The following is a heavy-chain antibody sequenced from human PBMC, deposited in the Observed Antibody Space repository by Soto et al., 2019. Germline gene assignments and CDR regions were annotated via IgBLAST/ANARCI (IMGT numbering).Heavy chain of an antibody. Sequence: GGTLRLSCAASGFTFSSYEMNWVRQAPGKGLEWVSYISSSGSTIYYADSVKGRFTISRDNAKNSLYLQMNGLRAEDTAVYYCARVRIVVVTTYPGDYYGMDVWGQGTTVTV. CDR1: GFTFSSYE. CDR2: ISSSGSTI. CDR3: ARVRIVVVTTYPGDYYGMDV. J-gene: IGHJ6*02. D-gene: IGHD2-21*02. V-gene: IGHV3-48*03.